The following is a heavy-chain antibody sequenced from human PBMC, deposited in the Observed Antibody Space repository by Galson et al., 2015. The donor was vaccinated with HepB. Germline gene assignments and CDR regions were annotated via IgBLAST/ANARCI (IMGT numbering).Heavy chain of an antibody. CDR1: GFTFSTYT. CDR2: ISSSNGFI. Sequence: SLRLSCAASGFTFSTYTMNWVRQAPGKGLEWVSSISSSNGFIYYADSVKGRFTISRDNAKSSLFLHMNSLRAEDTAVYYCARDPTETDYYGLEVWGQGTTVSVSS. V-gene: IGHV3-21*01. D-gene: IGHD1-1*01. J-gene: IGHJ6*02. CDR3: ARDPTETDYYGLEV.